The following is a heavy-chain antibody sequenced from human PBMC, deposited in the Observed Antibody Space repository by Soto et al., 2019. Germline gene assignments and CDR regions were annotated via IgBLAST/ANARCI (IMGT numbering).Heavy chain of an antibody. J-gene: IGHJ4*02. CDR3: ARDEVWRTPRFYFRF. D-gene: IGHD1-1*01. CDR1: GFTFSSYG. CDR2: IWQDGTTE. V-gene: IGHV3-33*01. Sequence: QVQLRESGGGVGQPGRSLRISCEASGFTFSSYGMHWVRQAPGKGLEWVAVIWQDGTTEEYAESVKGRFKISRDDSKKMVFLELNNLQAEDTAVYYCARDEVWRTPRFYFRFWGQGIRVIVSS.